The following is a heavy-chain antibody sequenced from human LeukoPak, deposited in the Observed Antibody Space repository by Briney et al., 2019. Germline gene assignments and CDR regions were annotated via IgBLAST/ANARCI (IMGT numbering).Heavy chain of an antibody. CDR1: GYTFTSYD. V-gene: IGHV1-8*01. CDR3: ARGVSGHYYFDY. D-gene: IGHD3-3*01. CDR2: MNPNSGNT. J-gene: IGHJ4*02. Sequence: GASVKVSCKASGYTFTSYDINWVRQATGQGLEWMGWMNPNSGNTGYAQKFQGRVTMTRDTSTSTVYMELSSLRSEDTAVYYCARGVSGHYYFDYWGQGTLVTVSS.